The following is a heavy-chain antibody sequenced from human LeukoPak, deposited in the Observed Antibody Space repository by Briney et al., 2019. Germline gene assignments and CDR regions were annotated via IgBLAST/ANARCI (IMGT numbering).Heavy chain of an antibody. J-gene: IGHJ6*02. CDR3: AHSPGHYYGMDV. V-gene: IGHV4-59*01. D-gene: IGHD2-21*01. CDR1: GGSISSYY. CDR2: IYYSGST. Sequence: SETLSLTCSVSGGSISSYYWSWIRQPPRKGLQWIGYIYYSGSTNYNPSLKSRVTISIDTSKNQFSLKLSSVTAADTAVYYCAHSPGHYYGMDVWGQGTTVTVPS.